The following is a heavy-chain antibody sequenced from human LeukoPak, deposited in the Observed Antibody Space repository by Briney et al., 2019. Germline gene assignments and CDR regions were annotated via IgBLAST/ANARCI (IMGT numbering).Heavy chain of an antibody. V-gene: IGHV3-30-3*01. CDR2: ISYDGSNK. J-gene: IGHJ4*02. Sequence: GGSLRLSCAASGFTFSSYAMHWVRQAPGKGLEWVAVISYDGSNKYYADSVKGRFTISRDNSKNTLCLQMNSLRAEDTAVYYCARDQLAAAGGYYFDYWGQGTLVTVSS. D-gene: IGHD6-13*01. CDR1: GFTFSSYA. CDR3: ARDQLAAAGGYYFDY.